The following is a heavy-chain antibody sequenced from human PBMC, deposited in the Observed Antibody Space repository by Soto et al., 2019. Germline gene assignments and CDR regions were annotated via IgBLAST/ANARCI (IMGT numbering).Heavy chain of an antibody. CDR1: GFTFSSCA. Sequence: GGSLRLSCAASGFTFSSCAMGWVRQAPGKGLEWVSDIIDSGGSTYYADSVKGRFTISRDNNKDMFYLEMNSLRTEDTALYYCTKKVPGKRPFDYWGQGTLVTVSS. CDR3: TKKVPGKRPFDY. V-gene: IGHV3-23*01. CDR2: IIDSGGST. J-gene: IGHJ4*02.